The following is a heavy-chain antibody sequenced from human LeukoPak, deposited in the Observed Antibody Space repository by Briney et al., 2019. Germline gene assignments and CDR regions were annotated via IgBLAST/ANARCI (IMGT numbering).Heavy chain of an antibody. D-gene: IGHD3-10*01. CDR2: ISYDGSNK. CDR3: ARATMVRAKTGLFDY. J-gene: IGHJ4*02. Sequence: GRSLRLSCAASGFTFSSYGMHWVRQAPGKGLEWVAVISYDGSNKYYADSVKGRFTISRDNSKNTLYLQMNSLRAEDTAVYYCARATMVRAKTGLFDYWGQGTLVTVSS. CDR1: GFTFSSYG. V-gene: IGHV3-30*03.